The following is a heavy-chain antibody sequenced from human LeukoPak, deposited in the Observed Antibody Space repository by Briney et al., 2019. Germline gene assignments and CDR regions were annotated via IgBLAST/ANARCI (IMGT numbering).Heavy chain of an antibody. CDR1: GYTFTSYG. CDR2: ISVYNGNT. D-gene: IGHD3-10*01. CDR3: ARVRITMVRGVIGWFDP. Sequence: ASVKVSCKASGYTFTSYGISWVRQAPGQGLEWMGLISVYNGNTNYAKKLQGRVTMTTDTSTSTAYMELRSLRSDNTAVYYFARVRITMVRGVIGWFDPWGQGTLVTVSS. V-gene: IGHV1-18*04. J-gene: IGHJ5*02.